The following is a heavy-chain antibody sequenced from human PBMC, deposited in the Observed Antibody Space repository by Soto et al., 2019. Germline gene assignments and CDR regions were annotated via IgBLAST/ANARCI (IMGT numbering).Heavy chain of an antibody. CDR1: GYTFTSYD. D-gene: IGHD4-17*01. J-gene: IGHJ4*02. CDR3: AKNKFPNYGDYMYYFDY. V-gene: IGHV1-8*01. CDR2: MNTNSGNT. Sequence: ASVKVSCKASGYTFTSYDINWVRQATGQGLERKGWMNTNSGNTGYAQKFQGRVTMTRNTSISTAYKELSSLRSEDTAVYYCAKNKFPNYGDYMYYFDYWGQGTLVTVSS.